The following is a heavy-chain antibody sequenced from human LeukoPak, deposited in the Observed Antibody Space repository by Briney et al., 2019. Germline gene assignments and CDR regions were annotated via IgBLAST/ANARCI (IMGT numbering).Heavy chain of an antibody. J-gene: IGHJ4*02. CDR3: ARGIDYGDYFDY. CDR2: INPNSGGT. Sequence: GASVKVSCKASGYTFTGYYMHWVRQAPGQGLEWMAWINPNSGGTNYVQKLQGRVTMTRDTSISTACMGLRRLRSDDTAVYYCARGIDYGDYFDYWGQGTLVTVSS. CDR1: GYTFTGYY. V-gene: IGHV1-2*02. D-gene: IGHD4-17*01.